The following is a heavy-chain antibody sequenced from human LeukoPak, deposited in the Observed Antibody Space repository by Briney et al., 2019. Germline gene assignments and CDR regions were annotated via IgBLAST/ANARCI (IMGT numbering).Heavy chain of an antibody. CDR3: AGYDSSGYYYPSFDY. V-gene: IGHV4-4*07. CDR2: IYTSGST. D-gene: IGHD3-22*01. CDR1: GGSISSYY. Sequence: SETLSLTCTVSGGSISSYYWSWIRQPAGKGLEWIGRIYTSGSTNYNPSLKSRVTMSVDTSKNQFFLKLSSVTAADTAVYYCAGYDSSGYYYPSFDYWGQGTLVTVSS. J-gene: IGHJ4*02.